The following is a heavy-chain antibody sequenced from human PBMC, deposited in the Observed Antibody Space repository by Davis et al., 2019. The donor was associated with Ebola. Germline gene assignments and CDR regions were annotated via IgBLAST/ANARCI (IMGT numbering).Heavy chain of an antibody. D-gene: IGHD5-24*01. Sequence: GGSLRLSCGASGFTSSDYKMNWVRQAPGKGLEWISYISRGGKTIYYADSVQGRFTLSRDNAKDSLYLQMNSLRAEDTAVYYCARDSLRDGYPELDYWGQGTLVTVSS. CDR2: ISRGGKTI. CDR1: GFTSSDYK. V-gene: IGHV3-48*03. J-gene: IGHJ4*02. CDR3: ARDSLRDGYPELDY.